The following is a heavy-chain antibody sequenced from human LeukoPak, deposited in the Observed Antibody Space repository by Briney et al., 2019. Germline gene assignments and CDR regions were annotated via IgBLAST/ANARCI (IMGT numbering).Heavy chain of an antibody. CDR2: IKSKTDGGTT. Sequence: GGSLRLSCAASGFTFSNAWMSWVRQAPGKGLEWVGRIKSKTDGGTTDYAAPVKGRFTISRDDSKNTLYLQMNSLKTEDTAVYYCTTGGRYQLFYYYGMDVWGQGTTVTVSS. CDR1: GFTFSNAW. J-gene: IGHJ6*02. V-gene: IGHV3-15*01. CDR3: TTGGRYQLFYYYGMDV. D-gene: IGHD2-2*01.